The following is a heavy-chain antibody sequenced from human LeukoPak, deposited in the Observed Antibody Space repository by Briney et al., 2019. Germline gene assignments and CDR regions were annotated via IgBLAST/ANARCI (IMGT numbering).Heavy chain of an antibody. D-gene: IGHD6-13*01. Sequence: PSETLSLTCTVSGYSISSGYYWGWIRQSPGKGQEWIGSIYNSGSTYYNPSLKSRVTISIDTSKNQFSLKLSSVSAADTAVYYCAREYRSSWYLNWFDPWGQGTLVTVSS. J-gene: IGHJ5*02. V-gene: IGHV4-38-2*02. CDR3: AREYRSSWYLNWFDP. CDR1: GYSISSGYY. CDR2: IYNSGST.